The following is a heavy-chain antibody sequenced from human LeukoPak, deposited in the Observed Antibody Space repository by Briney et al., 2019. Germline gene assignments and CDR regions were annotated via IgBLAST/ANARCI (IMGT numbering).Heavy chain of an antibody. CDR3: ARDPAAATGLDAFDI. V-gene: IGHV4-59*01. J-gene: IGHJ3*02. CDR1: GGSFSGYY. Sequence: PSETLSLTCAVYGGSFSGYYWSWIRQPPGKGLEWIGYIYYSGSTNYNPSLKSRVTISVDTSKNQFSLKLSSVTAADTAVYYCARDPAAATGLDAFDIWGQGTMVTVSS. D-gene: IGHD2-15*01. CDR2: IYYSGST.